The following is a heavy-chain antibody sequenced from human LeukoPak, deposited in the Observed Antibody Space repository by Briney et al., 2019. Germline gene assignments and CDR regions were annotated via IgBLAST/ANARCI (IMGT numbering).Heavy chain of an antibody. CDR2: INPSGGST. CDR3: ARDWFSDSSGYYPSPGFDY. V-gene: IGHV1-46*01. Sequence: ASVKVSCKASGYTFTSYYMHWVRQAPGQGLEWMGIINPSGGSTSYAQKFQGRVTMTRDTSTSTVYMELSSLRPEDTAVYSCARDWFSDSSGYYPSPGFDYWGQGTLVTVSS. D-gene: IGHD3-22*01. CDR1: GYTFTSYY. J-gene: IGHJ4*02.